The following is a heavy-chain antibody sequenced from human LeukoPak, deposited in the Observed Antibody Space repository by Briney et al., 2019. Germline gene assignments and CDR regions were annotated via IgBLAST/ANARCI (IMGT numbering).Heavy chain of an antibody. CDR2: INGDSGNT. D-gene: IGHD6-19*01. Sequence: ASVKVACKASGYTFTSRGISWVQKAPGQGLEWMGWINGDSGNTNYAQKFQGRVTMTRDTSTNTAYMELRSLRSDDTAVYYCGRDEVSGGWYNHWGQGTLVTVSS. J-gene: IGHJ4*02. V-gene: IGHV1-18*01. CDR3: GRDEVSGGWYNH. CDR1: GYTFTSRG.